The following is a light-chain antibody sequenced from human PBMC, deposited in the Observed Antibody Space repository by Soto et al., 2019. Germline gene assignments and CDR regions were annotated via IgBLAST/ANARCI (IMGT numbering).Light chain of an antibody. Sequence: DIQMTQSPSSLSASVGDRVTITCRASQTISSYLNWYQQNPGKAPKLLIYAASSLQSGVPSRFSGSGSGTGFTLTISSLQPEDFATYYCQQSSSIPYTFGQGTKLEIK. J-gene: IGKJ2*01. CDR2: AAS. V-gene: IGKV1-39*01. CDR1: QTISSY. CDR3: QQSSSIPYT.